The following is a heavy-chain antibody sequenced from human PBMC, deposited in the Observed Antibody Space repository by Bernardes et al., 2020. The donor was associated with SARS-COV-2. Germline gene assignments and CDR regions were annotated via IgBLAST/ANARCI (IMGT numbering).Heavy chain of an antibody. V-gene: IGHV3-48*01. CDR1: GFIFTTYS. CDR2: LCSGGDTI. Sequence: GGSLRLSCVGSGFIFTTYSMSWVRQAPGKGLEWLLFLCSGGDTIHDADSVRGRFTVSRDDAKNSVYLQMNSLRAEDTAVYYCARGWRENSFDYWGQGALVTVSS. CDR3: ARGWRENSFDY. D-gene: IGHD2-15*01. J-gene: IGHJ4*02.